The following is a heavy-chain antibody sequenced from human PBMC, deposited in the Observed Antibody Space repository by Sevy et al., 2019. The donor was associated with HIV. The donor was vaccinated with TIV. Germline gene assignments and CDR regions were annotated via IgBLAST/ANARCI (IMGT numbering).Heavy chain of an antibody. D-gene: IGHD3-10*01. CDR2: ISYDGSNK. CDR1: GFTFSSYG. CDR3: AKDRNYYGSGSPMWFAP. V-gene: IGHV3-30*18. Sequence: GGALRLSCAASGFTFSSYGMHWVRQAPGKGLEWVAVISYDGSNKYYADSVKGRFTISRDNSKNTLYLQMNSLRAEDTAVYYCAKDRNYYGSGSPMWFAPWGQGTLVTVSS. J-gene: IGHJ5*02.